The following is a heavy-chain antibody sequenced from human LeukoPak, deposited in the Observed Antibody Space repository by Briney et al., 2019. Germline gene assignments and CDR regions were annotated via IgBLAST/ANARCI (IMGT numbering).Heavy chain of an antibody. V-gene: IGHV1-18*01. D-gene: IGHD6-13*01. Sequence: ASVKVSWKASGDTFTSYGISWVRQAPGQGLEWMGWISAYNGNTNYAQKLQGRVTMTTDTSTSTAYMELRSLRSDDTAVYYCARVAPSGIAAVWGQGTLVTVSS. CDR1: GDTFTSYG. CDR2: ISAYNGNT. CDR3: ARVAPSGIAAV. J-gene: IGHJ4*02.